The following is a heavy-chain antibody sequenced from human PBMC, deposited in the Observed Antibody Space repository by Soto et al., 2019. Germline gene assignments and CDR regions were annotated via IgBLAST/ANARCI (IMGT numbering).Heavy chain of an antibody. J-gene: IGHJ4*02. CDR3: ARGQEVGAHFFDS. V-gene: IGHV3-13*04. CDR1: GFTFSKFD. Sequence: LRLSCEASGFTFSKFDMHWVRQPTGKGLEWVXXXXXXXXXYYAVSVKGRFTISRDNAKNSLSLQMNSLRAGDTALYFCARGQEVGAHFFDSWGQGTQVTVSS. CDR2: XXXXXXX. D-gene: IGHD2-15*01.